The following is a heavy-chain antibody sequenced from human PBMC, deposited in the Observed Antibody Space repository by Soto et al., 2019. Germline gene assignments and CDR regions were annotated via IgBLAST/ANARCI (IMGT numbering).Heavy chain of an antibody. V-gene: IGHV1-2*02. Sequence: ASVKVSCKASGHSFTAYYFHWVRQAPGQGLEWMGWINPNSGGTKYAQKFQGRVTMTRNTSISTAYMELSSLRSGDTAVYYCAREVYYYGSGSSQFFDYWGQGTLVTVSS. D-gene: IGHD3-10*01. CDR2: INPNSGGT. J-gene: IGHJ4*02. CDR3: AREVYYYGSGSSQFFDY. CDR1: GHSFTAYY.